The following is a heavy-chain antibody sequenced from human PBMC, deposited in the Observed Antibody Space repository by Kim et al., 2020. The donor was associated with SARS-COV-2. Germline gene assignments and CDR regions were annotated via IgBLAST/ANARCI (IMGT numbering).Heavy chain of an antibody. CDR2: IYYSGST. CDR3: ARANPTVNNWNDGGVWFDP. J-gene: IGHJ5*02. D-gene: IGHD1-1*01. Sequence: SETLSLTCTVSGGSVSSGSYYWSWIRQPPGKGLEWIGYIYYSGSTNYNPSLKSRVTISVDTSKNQFSLKLSSVTAADTAVYYCARANPTVNNWNDGGVWFDPWGQGTLVTVSS. V-gene: IGHV4-61*01. CDR1: GGSVSSGSYY.